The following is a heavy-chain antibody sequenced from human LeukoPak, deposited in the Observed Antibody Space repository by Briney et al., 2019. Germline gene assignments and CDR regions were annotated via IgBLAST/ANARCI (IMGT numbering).Heavy chain of an antibody. CDR3: ARGEVGEFDH. Sequence: SETLSLTCTVSGYSITRAYNWGWIRESPEKGLEWIASISHAGDTYYNPSLKSRVTISVDTSKNLFSLTLASVTAPDTAVYFCARGEVGEFDHWGQGTLVTVSS. J-gene: IGHJ4*02. V-gene: IGHV4-38-2*02. D-gene: IGHD1-26*01. CDR2: ISHAGDT. CDR1: GYSITRAYN.